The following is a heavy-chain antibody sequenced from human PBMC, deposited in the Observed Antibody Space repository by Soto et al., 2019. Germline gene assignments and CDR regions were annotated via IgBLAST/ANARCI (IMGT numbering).Heavy chain of an antibody. J-gene: IGHJ3*01. V-gene: IGHV3-11*01. CDR1: GFTFSDYH. CDR3: ARDPAYCGGDCLGAFDL. D-gene: IGHD2-21*02. CDR2: MSGSGSTI. Sequence: GGSLRLSCVVSGFTFSDYHMSWVRQAPGSGPEWITAMSGSGSTIFYAEAVKGRFSISRDNAKNSLYLQMNSLRDEDTALYFCARDPAYCGGDCLGAFDLWGPGTMVTVSS.